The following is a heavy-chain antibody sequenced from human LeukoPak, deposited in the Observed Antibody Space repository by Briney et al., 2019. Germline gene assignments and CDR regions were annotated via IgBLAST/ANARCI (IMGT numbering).Heavy chain of an antibody. CDR3: AKDRVVYYYDSSGIDH. CDR2: IWYDGSNK. J-gene: IGHJ4*02. V-gene: IGHV3-33*06. Sequence: PGGSLRLSCAASGFTFSSYGMHWVRQAPGKGLEWVAVIWYDGSNKYYADSVKGRFTVSRDNSKNTLYLQMNSLRAEDTAVYYCAKDRVVYYYDSSGIDHWGQGTLVTVSS. CDR1: GFTFSSYG. D-gene: IGHD3-22*01.